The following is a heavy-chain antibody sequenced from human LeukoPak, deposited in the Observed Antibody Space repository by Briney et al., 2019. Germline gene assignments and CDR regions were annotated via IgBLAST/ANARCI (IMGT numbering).Heavy chain of an antibody. CDR2: IDPSGGST. CDR3: ARVRDSLAVAGPFDY. Sequence: GASVKVSCKASGYTFTSYYMHWVRQAPGQGLEWMGIIDPSGGSTSYAQKFQGRVTMTRDTSTSTVYMELSSLRSDDTAVYYCARVRDSLAVAGPFDYWGQGTLVTVSS. J-gene: IGHJ4*02. D-gene: IGHD6-13*01. CDR1: GYTFTSYY. V-gene: IGHV1-46*01.